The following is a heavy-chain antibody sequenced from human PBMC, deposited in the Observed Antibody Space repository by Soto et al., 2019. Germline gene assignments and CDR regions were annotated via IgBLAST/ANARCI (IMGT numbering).Heavy chain of an antibody. CDR1: GGTFSSYA. Sequence: SVKVSCKASGGTFSSYAISWVRQAPGQGLEWMGGIIPIFGTANYAQKFQGRVTITADESTSTAYMELSSLRSEDTAVYYCARSYCSSTSCSIEYYYGMEVWGQGTTVTVSS. CDR2: IIPIFGTA. D-gene: IGHD2-2*01. CDR3: ARSYCSSTSCSIEYYYGMEV. J-gene: IGHJ6*02. V-gene: IGHV1-69*13.